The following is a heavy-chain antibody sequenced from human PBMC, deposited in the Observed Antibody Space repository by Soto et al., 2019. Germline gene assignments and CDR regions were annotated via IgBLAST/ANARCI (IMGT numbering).Heavy chain of an antibody. Sequence: GASVKVPCKASGYTFNYYGISWVRQAPGQGLEWVGWISAHNGDTKYAQNLQGRLTLTTDTSTSTAYMELTSLTSDDTAVYYCARDWSRYFDSSGLMWFYWGQGTLVTVSS. D-gene: IGHD3-22*01. CDR3: ARDWSRYFDSSGLMWFY. CDR2: ISAHNGDT. V-gene: IGHV1-18*04. CDR1: GYTFNYYG. J-gene: IGHJ4*02.